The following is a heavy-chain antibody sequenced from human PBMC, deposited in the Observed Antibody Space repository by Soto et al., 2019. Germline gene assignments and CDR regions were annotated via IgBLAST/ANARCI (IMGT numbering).Heavy chain of an antibody. CDR2: IYPSDSDT. Sequence: LKISCQVSGYTFTIYWIGWVRQMPGKGLEWMGIIYPSDSDTRYSPSFQGQVTISADQSINTAYLQWDSLKASDTAIYYCARPANTVADHFDLWGQGTPVTVSS. V-gene: IGHV5-51*01. CDR1: GYTFTIYW. J-gene: IGHJ4*02. CDR3: ARPANTVADHFDL. D-gene: IGHD4-17*01.